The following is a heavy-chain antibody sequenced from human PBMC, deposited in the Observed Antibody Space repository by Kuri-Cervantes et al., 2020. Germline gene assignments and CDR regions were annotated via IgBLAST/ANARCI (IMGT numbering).Heavy chain of an antibody. Sequence: ASVKVSCKASGYTFTSYDINWMRQATGQGLEWMGWISAYNGDTNYAQKLQGRVTMTTDTSTSTAYMELRSLRSDDTAMYYCAREGQMVRGRIDYWGQGTLVTVSS. D-gene: IGHD3-10*01. CDR2: ISAYNGDT. J-gene: IGHJ4*02. CDR1: GYTFTSYD. CDR3: AREGQMVRGRIDY. V-gene: IGHV1-18*01.